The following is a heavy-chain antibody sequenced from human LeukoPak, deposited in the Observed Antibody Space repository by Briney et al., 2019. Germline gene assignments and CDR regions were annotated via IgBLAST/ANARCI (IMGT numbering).Heavy chain of an antibody. J-gene: IGHJ5*02. CDR2: ISYDGSNK. V-gene: IGHV3-30*04. CDR3: ARVHAGFDP. Sequence: GGSLRLSCAASGFTFSSYAMHWVRQAPGKGLEWVAVISYDGSNKYYADSVKGRFTISRDNSKNTLYLQMNSLRAEDTAVYYCARVHAGFDPWGQGTLVTVSS. CDR1: GFTFSSYA.